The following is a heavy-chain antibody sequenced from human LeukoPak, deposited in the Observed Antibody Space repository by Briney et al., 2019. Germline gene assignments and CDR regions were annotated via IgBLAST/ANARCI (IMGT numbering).Heavy chain of an antibody. J-gene: IGHJ4*02. V-gene: IGHV4-30-4*01. Sequence: SQTLSLTCTVSGGSISSGDYYWSWIRQPPGKGLEWIGYIYYSGSTYYNPSLKSRVTISVDTSKNQFSLKLSSVTAADTAVYYCARDFTGYTGYHSFDYWGQGTLVTVSS. CDR1: GGSISSGDYY. CDR2: IYYSGST. CDR3: ARDFTGYTGYHSFDY. D-gene: IGHD5-24*01.